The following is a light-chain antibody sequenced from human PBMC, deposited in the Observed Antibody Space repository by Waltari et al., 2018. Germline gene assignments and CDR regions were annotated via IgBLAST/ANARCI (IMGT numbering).Light chain of an antibody. Sequence: DIVLTQSPDSLAVSLGERSTLNCNSSQSVLSRSNTKNYLGLYQQKPGQPPKLLITWSSTRDSGVPDRLSGSESGADFTLTISSLQAEDVAVYFCQQCYTFSYTFGKGTKLEIK. CDR3: QQCYTFSYT. J-gene: IGKJ2*01. V-gene: IGKV4-1*01. CDR1: QSVLSRSNTKNY. CDR2: WSS.